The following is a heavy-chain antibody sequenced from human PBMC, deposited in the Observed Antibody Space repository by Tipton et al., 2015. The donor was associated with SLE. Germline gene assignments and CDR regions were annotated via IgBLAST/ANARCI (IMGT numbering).Heavy chain of an antibody. V-gene: IGHV4-61*01. CDR3: AGPNRGYSYGLDI. CDR2: IYYSGST. D-gene: IGHD5-18*01. J-gene: IGHJ3*02. Sequence: TLSLTCTVSGGSVSSGSYYWSWIRQPPGKGLEWIGYIYYSGSTYYNPSLKSRVTISVDTSKNQFSLKLSSVTAADTAVYYCAGPNRGYSYGLDIWGQGTMVTVSS. CDR1: GGSVSSGSYY.